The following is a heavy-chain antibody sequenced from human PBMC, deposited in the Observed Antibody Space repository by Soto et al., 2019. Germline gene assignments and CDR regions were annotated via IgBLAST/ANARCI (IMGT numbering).Heavy chain of an antibody. CDR3: AGERSYGLDV. V-gene: IGHV1-8*01. CDR2: MNPNSGTT. Sequence: QVQLVQSGAEVKKPGASVKVSCTASGDTFTSYDINWVRQDTVQGLEQMGWMNPNSGTTGYAQKFQGRVTMTRNTSISTAYMELSSLRSEDTAVYYCAGERSYGLDVCGQGPTVTVSS. CDR1: GDTFTSYD. J-gene: IGHJ6*02. D-gene: IGHD2-21*01.